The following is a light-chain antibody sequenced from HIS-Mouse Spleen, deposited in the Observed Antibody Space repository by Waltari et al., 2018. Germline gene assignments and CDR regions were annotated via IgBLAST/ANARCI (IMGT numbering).Light chain of an antibody. Sequence: QSALTQPRSVSGSPGQSVTISCTGTSSDVGGYNYVPWYQQHPGKAPKLMIYEGSKRPSGVSNRFSGSKSGNTASLTISGLQAEDEADYYCCSYAGSSTVFGGGTKLTVL. CDR3: CSYAGSSTV. V-gene: IGLV2-23*01. J-gene: IGLJ3*02. CDR2: EGS. CDR1: SSDVGGYNY.